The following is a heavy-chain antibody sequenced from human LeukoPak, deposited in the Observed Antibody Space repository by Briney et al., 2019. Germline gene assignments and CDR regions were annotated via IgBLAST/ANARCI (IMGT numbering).Heavy chain of an antibody. D-gene: IGHD1-14*01. CDR3: TLTSYYYYGMDV. CDR2: IYSGGST. J-gene: IGHJ6*02. V-gene: IGHV3-66*01. Sequence: PGGSLRLSCAASGFTVSSNYTSWVRQAPGKGLEWVSVIYSGGSTYYADSVKGRFTISRDNSKNTLYLQMNSLRAEDTAVYYCTLTSYYYYGMDVWGQGTTVTVSS. CDR1: GFTVSSNY.